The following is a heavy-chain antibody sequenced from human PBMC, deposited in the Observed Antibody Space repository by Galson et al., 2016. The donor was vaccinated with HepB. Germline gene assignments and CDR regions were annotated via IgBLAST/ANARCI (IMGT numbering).Heavy chain of an antibody. Sequence: LRLSCAASGFTLSTYNMNWVRQAPGKGLEWIGEINHSGSTNYNPSLKSRVTISVDTSKNQFSLKLSSVTAADTAVYYCARGDNPDYGDYASAYYYMDVWGKGTTVTVSS. CDR2: INHSGST. CDR3: ARGDNPDYGDYASAYYYMDV. V-gene: IGHV4-34*01. J-gene: IGHJ6*03. CDR1: GFTLSTYN. D-gene: IGHD4-17*01.